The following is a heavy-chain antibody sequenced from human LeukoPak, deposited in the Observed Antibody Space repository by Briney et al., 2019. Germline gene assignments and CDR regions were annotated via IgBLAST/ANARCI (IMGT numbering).Heavy chain of an antibody. CDR2: ISESGSLI. J-gene: IGHJ4*02. Sequence: PGGSLRLSCAASGFTFSNYEMNWVRQAPGKGLEWVAYISESGSLIYYADSVMGRFTISRDNSKNSLFLQMSSLRAEDTAVYYFARDSGSGTTGNEFDYWGQGTLVRVSS. CDR1: GFTFSNYE. V-gene: IGHV3-48*03. CDR3: ARDSGSGTTGNEFDY. D-gene: IGHD1-1*01.